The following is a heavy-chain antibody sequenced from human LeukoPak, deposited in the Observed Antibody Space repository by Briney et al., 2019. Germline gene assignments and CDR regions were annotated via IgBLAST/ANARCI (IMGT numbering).Heavy chain of an antibody. CDR1: GGSISSGNYY. J-gene: IGHJ4*02. CDR3: ARFDYGDFPFDC. V-gene: IGHV4-30-4*01. Sequence: SQTLSLTCTVSGGSISSGNYYWSWIRQPPGKGLEWIGYIYYSGSTYYNPSLKGRVTISVDTSKNQFSLRLSSVTAADTAVYYCARFDYGDFPFDCWGLGTLVTVSS. CDR2: IYYSGST. D-gene: IGHD4-17*01.